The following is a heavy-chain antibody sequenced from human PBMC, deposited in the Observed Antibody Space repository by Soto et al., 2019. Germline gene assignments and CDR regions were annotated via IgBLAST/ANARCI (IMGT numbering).Heavy chain of an antibody. CDR3: ARRGDYGDYYGMDV. J-gene: IGHJ6*02. CDR1: GGSISSSSYY. V-gene: IGHV4-39*01. Sequence: SETLSLTCTVSGGSISSSSYYWGWIRQPPGKGLEWIGSIYYSGSTYYNPSLKSRVTISVDTSKNQFSLKLSSVTAADTAVYYCARRGDYGDYYGMDVWGQGTTVTVSS. CDR2: IYYSGST. D-gene: IGHD4-17*01.